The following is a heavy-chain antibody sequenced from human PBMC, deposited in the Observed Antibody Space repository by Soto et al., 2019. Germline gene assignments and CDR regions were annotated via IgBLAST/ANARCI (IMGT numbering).Heavy chain of an antibody. V-gene: IGHV3-30-3*01. CDR1: GFTFSSYA. CDR3: AGDGVLGYFDY. D-gene: IGHD2-8*01. J-gene: IGHJ4*02. Sequence: QVQLVESGGGVVQPGRSLRLSCAASGFTFSSYAMHWVRQAPGKGLEWVAVISYDGSNKYYADSVKGRFTISRDNSKNTLYLQMNSLTAEDTAVYYCAGDGVLGYFDYWGQGILVTVCS. CDR2: ISYDGSNK.